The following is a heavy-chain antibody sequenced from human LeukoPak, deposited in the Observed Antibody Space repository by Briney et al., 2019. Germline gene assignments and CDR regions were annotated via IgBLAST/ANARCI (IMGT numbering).Heavy chain of an antibody. CDR3: ARWDRVDIAATNDDY. J-gene: IGHJ4*02. D-gene: IGHD5-12*01. CDR1: GYTFTTYT. CDR2: ISVYNGNT. V-gene: IGHV1-18*04. Sequence: ASVKVSCKASGYTFTTYTISWVRQAPGQGLEWMGWISVYNGNTNTALKFQGRVTMTADRSTSTAYMELRSLTSDDTAVYYCARWDRVDIAATNDDYWGQGTLVTVPS.